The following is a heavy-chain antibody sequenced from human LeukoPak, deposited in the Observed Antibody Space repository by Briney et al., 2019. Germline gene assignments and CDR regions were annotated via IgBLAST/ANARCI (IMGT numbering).Heavy chain of an antibody. V-gene: IGHV1-69*05. D-gene: IGHD4-11*01. Sequence: SVKVSCKASGGTFSSYAISWVRQAPGQGLEWMGRIIPIFGTANYAQKFQGRVTITTDESTSTAYMELSSLRSEDTAVYYCAGARPTTVMYFDYWGQGTLVTVSS. CDR2: IIPIFGTA. CDR3: AGARPTTVMYFDY. J-gene: IGHJ4*02. CDR1: GGTFSSYA.